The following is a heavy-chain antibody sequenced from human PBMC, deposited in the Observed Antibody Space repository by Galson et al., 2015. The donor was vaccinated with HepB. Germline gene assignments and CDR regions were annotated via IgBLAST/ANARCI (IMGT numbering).Heavy chain of an antibody. CDR2: IYNSGT. Sequence: SETLSLTCTVSGGSVGTYYWNWIRQPPGKGLEWIWYIYNSGTDYTPSLKSPVTISIDTSKNQFSLILSSVTAADTAVYYCARRTDYYGYYMDVWGKGATVTVSS. V-gene: IGHV4-59*08. CDR1: GGSVGTYY. CDR3: ARRTDYYGYYMDV. J-gene: IGHJ6*03.